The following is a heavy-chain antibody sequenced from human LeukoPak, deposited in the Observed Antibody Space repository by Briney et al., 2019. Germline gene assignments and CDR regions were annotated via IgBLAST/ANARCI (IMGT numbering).Heavy chain of an antibody. V-gene: IGHV3-23*01. D-gene: IGHD6-13*01. CDR2: ISDSGGSS. Sequence: GGSLRLSCAASGFTFSSYGMSWVRQAPGKGLEWVSTISDSGGSSNYADSVKGRFTISRDNSKNTLFLQMNSLRAEDTAVYYCAKSIGAAAGLLNYYYTMDVWGQGTTVTVSS. CDR1: GFTFSSYG. CDR3: AKSIGAAAGLLNYYYTMDV. J-gene: IGHJ6*02.